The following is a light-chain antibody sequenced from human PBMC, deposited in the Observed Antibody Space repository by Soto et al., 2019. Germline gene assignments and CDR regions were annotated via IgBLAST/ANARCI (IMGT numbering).Light chain of an antibody. CDR1: QSVSSSY. V-gene: IGKV3-20*01. Sequence: EIGLTQSPGTLSLSPGERATLSCRASQSVSSSYLAWYQQKPGQAPRLLIYGASSRATGIPDRFSGSGSGTDFTLTISILEPEDFAVYYCQQYGSSIMYTFGQGTKLEIK. J-gene: IGKJ2*01. CDR2: GAS. CDR3: QQYGSSIMYT.